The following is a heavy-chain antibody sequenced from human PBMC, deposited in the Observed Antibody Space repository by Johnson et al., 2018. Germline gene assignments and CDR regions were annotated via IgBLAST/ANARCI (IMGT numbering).Heavy chain of an antibody. Sequence: VQLVESGGGLVQPGGSLRLSCAASGFTFSSYDMHWVRQATGKGLEWVSAIGTAGDTYYPGSVKGRFTISRENAKNSLYLQMNSLGAGDRAVYYCARDAPYYYGMDVWGQGTTVTVSS. CDR3: ARDAPYYYGMDV. V-gene: IGHV3-13*01. J-gene: IGHJ6*02. CDR1: GFTFSSYD. CDR2: IGTAGDT.